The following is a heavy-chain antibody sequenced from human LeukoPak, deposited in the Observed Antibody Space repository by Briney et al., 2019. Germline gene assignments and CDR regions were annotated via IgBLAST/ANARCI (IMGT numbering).Heavy chain of an antibody. CDR2: IKSKTDGGTT. V-gene: IGHV3-15*01. Sequence: PGGSLRLSCAASVFPFSNAWMSWVRQAPGKGLEWVGRIKSKTDGGTTDYAAPVKGRFTISRDDTKNTLYLQMNSLKTEDTAVYYCTTGDGVEDGYNEPFDYWGQGTLVTVSS. D-gene: IGHD5-24*01. CDR1: VFPFSNAW. CDR3: TTGDGVEDGYNEPFDY. J-gene: IGHJ4*02.